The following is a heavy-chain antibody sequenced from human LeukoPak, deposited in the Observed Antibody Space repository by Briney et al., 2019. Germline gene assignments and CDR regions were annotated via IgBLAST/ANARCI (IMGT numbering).Heavy chain of an antibody. CDR2: IKEDGSGK. CDR1: GFTFSTYW. D-gene: IGHD2-2*01. J-gene: IGHJ5*02. V-gene: IGHV3-7*01. Sequence: GGSLRLSCAASGFTFSTYWKSWVRQAPGKGLEWVANIKEDGSGKYYVDSAKGRFSISRDNAKNSLYLQINSLRAEDTAVYYCAREKYCSGTNCYALFDPWGQGTLVTVSS. CDR3: AREKYCSGTNCYALFDP.